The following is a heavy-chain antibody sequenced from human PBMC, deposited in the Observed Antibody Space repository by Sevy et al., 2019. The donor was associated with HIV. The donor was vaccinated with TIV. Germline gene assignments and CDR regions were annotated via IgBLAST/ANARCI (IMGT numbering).Heavy chain of an antibody. Sequence: GGSLRLSCAASGFTFRSYGMHLVRQAPGKGLEWVAFIRYDGTTKYYADSVKGRFTISRDNSKNTLYLQMNSLRPEDTSVYYCAKGLGMVQGALLSEDLWGQGTMVTVSS. CDR1: GFTFRSYG. V-gene: IGHV3-30*02. CDR2: IRYDGTTK. J-gene: IGHJ3*01. D-gene: IGHD3-10*01. CDR3: AKGLGMVQGALLSEDL.